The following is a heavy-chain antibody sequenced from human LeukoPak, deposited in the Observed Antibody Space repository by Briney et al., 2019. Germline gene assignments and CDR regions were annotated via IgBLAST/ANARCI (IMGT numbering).Heavy chain of an antibody. J-gene: IGHJ6*03. CDR2: ISAYNGNT. CDR1: GYTSTSYG. D-gene: IGHD3-3*01. Sequence: ASVKVSCKASGYTSTSYGISWVRQAPGQGLEWMGWISAYNGNTNYARKLQGRVTMTTDTSTSTAYMELRSLRSDDTAVYYCARVRITIFHYYYYYYMDVWGKGTTVTVSS. V-gene: IGHV1-18*01. CDR3: ARVRITIFHYYYYYYMDV.